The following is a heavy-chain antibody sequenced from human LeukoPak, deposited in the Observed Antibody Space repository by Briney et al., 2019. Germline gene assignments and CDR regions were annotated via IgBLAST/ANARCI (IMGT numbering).Heavy chain of an antibody. CDR3: ARTDAYYYGSGSYLDYYNYMDV. V-gene: IGHV1-18*01. J-gene: IGHJ6*03. CDR2: ISAYNGNI. CDR1: GYTFTSYG. Sequence: ASVKVSCKASGYTFTSYGISWVRQAPGQGLAWMGWISAYNGNINYAQKLQGRVTMTTDTSTSTAYMELRSLRSDDTAVYYCARTDAYYYGSGSYLDYYNYMDVWGKGTTVTVSS. D-gene: IGHD3-10*01.